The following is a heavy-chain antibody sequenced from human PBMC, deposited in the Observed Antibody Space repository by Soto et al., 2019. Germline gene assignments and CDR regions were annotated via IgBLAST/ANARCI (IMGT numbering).Heavy chain of an antibody. CDR2: IIPAVGTA. V-gene: IGHV1-69*08. CDR1: GGTFSSHT. CDR3: AGTDFGDCWYFDL. Sequence: QDQLVQSGAEVKKPGSSVKVSCKASGGTFSSHTFSWVRQAPGQGLEWMGRIIPAVGTATYAQKFQGRGTITAGESATTVYLELNSLRSEDTAVYYCAGTDFGDCWYFDLWGRGTLVTVSS. J-gene: IGHJ2*01. D-gene: IGHD4-17*01.